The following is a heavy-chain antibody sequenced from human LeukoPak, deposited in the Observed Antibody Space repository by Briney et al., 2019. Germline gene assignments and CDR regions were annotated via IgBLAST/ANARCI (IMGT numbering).Heavy chain of an antibody. V-gene: IGHV1-46*01. CDR2: INPSGDRT. CDR1: GNTFTSDY. D-gene: IGHD1-14*01. J-gene: IGHJ4*02. CDR3: ARDSRGYNTAWSLAPSDY. Sequence: ASVKVSCKASGNTFTSDYMHWVRQAPGQGLEWMGAINPSGDRTIYVQKFQGRVTMTRDTSTSTVYMELSSLRSEDTAIYYCARDSRGYNTAWSLAPSDYWGQGTLVTVSS.